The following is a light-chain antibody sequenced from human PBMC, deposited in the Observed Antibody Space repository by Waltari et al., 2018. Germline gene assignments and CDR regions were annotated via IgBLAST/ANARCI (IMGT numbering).Light chain of an antibody. Sequence: QAVLTQPASLSASPGASASLTCTLRSDINVGTYRIYWYQQKPGSPPQYLLTYKSDSDKQQGSGVPSRFSGSKDASANAGILLISGLQSEDESDYYCMIWHSSAWVFGGGTKLTVL. CDR2: YKSDSDK. CDR3: MIWHSSAWV. CDR1: SDINVGTYR. J-gene: IGLJ3*02. V-gene: IGLV5-45*01.